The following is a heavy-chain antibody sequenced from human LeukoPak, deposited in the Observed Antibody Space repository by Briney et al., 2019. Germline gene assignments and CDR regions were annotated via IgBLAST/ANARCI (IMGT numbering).Heavy chain of an antibody. J-gene: IGHJ4*02. Sequence: ASVKVSCKASGYTFTGYYMHWVRQAPGQGLEWMGWINPNSGGTNYAQKFQGRVTVTRDTSISTAYMELSRLRSDDTAVYYCASCLSKQWLLPDYWGQGTLVTVSS. CDR2: INPNSGGT. D-gene: IGHD6-19*01. CDR1: GYTFTGYY. V-gene: IGHV1-2*02. CDR3: ASCLSKQWLLPDY.